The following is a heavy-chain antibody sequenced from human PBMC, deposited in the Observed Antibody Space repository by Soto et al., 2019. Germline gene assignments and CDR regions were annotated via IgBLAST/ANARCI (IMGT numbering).Heavy chain of an antibody. CDR1: GGSISSYY. V-gene: IGHV4-59*01. Sequence: SETLSLTCTVSGGSISSYYWSWIRQPSGKGLEWIGYIYYSGSTNYNPSLKSRVTISVDTSKNQFSLKLSSVTAADTAVYYCARGRRQTIIEARLDAFDIWGQGTMVTVSS. D-gene: IGHD6-6*01. J-gene: IGHJ3*02. CDR2: IYYSGST. CDR3: ARGRRQTIIEARLDAFDI.